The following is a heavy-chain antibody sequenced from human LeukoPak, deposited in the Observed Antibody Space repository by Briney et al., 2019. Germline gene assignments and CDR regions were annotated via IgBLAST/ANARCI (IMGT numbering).Heavy chain of an antibody. CDR1: GFTFSSYS. D-gene: IGHD3-10*01. J-gene: IGHJ4*02. Sequence: PGGSLRLSCAASGFTFSSYSMNWVRQAPGKGLEWVSSISSSSSYIYYADSVKGRFTISRDNAKNSLYLQMNSLRAEDTAVYYCAGQEDYYGSADYWGQGTLVTVSS. V-gene: IGHV3-21*01. CDR2: ISSSSSYI. CDR3: AGQEDYYGSADY.